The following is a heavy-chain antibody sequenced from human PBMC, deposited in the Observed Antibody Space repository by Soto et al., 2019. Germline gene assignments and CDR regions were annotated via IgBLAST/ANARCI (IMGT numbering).Heavy chain of an antibody. V-gene: IGHV3-23*01. J-gene: IGHJ5*02. CDR1: GFTFSSYA. CDR2: ISGSGGST. D-gene: IGHD2-15*01. CDR3: AKDSFGWGNAADARHSQDWFDP. Sequence: GGSLRLSCAASGFTFSSYAMSWVRQAPGKGLEWVSAISGSGGSTYYADSVKGRFTISRDNSKNTLYLQMNSLRAEDTAVYYCAKDSFGWGNAADARHSQDWFDPWGQGTLVTVSS.